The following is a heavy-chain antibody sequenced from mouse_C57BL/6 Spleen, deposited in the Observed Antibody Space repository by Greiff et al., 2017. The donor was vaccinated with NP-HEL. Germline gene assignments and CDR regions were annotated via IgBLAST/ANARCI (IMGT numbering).Heavy chain of an antibody. CDR3: ATSSGYWYFDV. CDR1: GYAFSSSW. V-gene: IGHV1-82*01. J-gene: IGHJ1*03. Sequence: VKLQESGPELVKPGASVKISCKASGYAFSSSWMNWVKQRPGKGLEWIGRIYPGDGDTNYNGKFKGKATLTADKSSSTAYMQLSSLTSEDSAVYFCATSSGYWYFDVWGTGTTVTVSS. CDR2: IYPGDGDT. D-gene: IGHD3-2*02.